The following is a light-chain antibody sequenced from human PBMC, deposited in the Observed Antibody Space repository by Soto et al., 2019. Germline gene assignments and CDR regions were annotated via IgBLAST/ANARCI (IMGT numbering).Light chain of an antibody. Sequence: QSALTQPPSASGSPGQSVTISCTGTSSDIGGYDHVSWYRQDPGKAPKVMIYEVTKRPSGVPDRFSGSKAGNTASLTVFGLQAEDEATYYCGSFAGPVWVFGGGTKVTVL. CDR3: GSFAGPVWV. J-gene: IGLJ3*02. V-gene: IGLV2-8*01. CDR2: EVT. CDR1: SSDIGGYDH.